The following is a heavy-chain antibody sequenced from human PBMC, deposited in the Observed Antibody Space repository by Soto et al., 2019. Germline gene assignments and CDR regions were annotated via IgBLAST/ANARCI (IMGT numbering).Heavy chain of an antibody. CDR3: ARVSGIYYYGMDV. J-gene: IGHJ6*02. CDR2: INHSGST. CDR1: GGSFSGYY. V-gene: IGHV4-34*01. D-gene: IGHD3-10*01. Sequence: SENLSLTCAVYGGSFSGYYWSWIRQPPGKGLEWIGEINHSGSTNYNPSLKSRVTISVDTSKNQFSLKLSSVTAADTAVYYCARVSGIYYYGMDVWGQGTTVTVSS.